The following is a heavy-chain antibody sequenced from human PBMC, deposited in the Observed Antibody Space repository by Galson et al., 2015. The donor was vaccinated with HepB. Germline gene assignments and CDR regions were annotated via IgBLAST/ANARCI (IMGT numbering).Heavy chain of an antibody. V-gene: IGHV1-58*01. J-gene: IGHJ6*02. CDR2: IVVGSGNT. CDR3: AALSGYSSSWDYYYYGMDV. CDR1: GFTFTSSA. D-gene: IGHD6-13*01. Sequence: SVKVSCKASGFTFTSSAVQWVRQARGQRLEWIGWIVVGSGNTNYAQKFQERVTITRDMSTSTAYMELSSLRSEDTAVYYCAALSGYSSSWDYYYYGMDVWGQGTTVTVSS.